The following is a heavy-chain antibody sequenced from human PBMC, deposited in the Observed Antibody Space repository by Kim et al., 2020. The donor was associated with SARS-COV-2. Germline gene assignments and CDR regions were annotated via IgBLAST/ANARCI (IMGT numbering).Heavy chain of an antibody. D-gene: IGHD6-19*01. CDR3: ASLGIAVAGTWFDP. J-gene: IGHJ5*02. V-gene: IGHV1-3*01. Sequence: SQKFQGRVTITRDTSASTAYMELSSLRSEDTAVYYCASLGIAVAGTWFDPWGQGTLVTVSS.